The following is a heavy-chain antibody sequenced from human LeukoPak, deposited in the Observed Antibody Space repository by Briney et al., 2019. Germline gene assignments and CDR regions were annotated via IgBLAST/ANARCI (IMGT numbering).Heavy chain of an antibody. D-gene: IGHD3-10*01. Sequence: GGSLRLSCAASGFTFDDYGMSWVRQAPGKGLEWVSGINWNGGSTGYADSVKGRFTISRDNSKNTLYLQVNSLRAEDTAVYYCARDANFGYDAFDIWGQGTMVTVSS. J-gene: IGHJ3*02. CDR3: ARDANFGYDAFDI. V-gene: IGHV3-20*04. CDR1: GFTFDDYG. CDR2: INWNGGST.